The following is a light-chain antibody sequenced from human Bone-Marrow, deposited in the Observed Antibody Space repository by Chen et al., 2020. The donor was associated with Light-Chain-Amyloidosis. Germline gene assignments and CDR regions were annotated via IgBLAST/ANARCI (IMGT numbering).Light chain of an antibody. V-gene: IGLV3-25*03. Sequence: SYELTQPPSVSVSPGQTARITCSGDDLPTKYAYWYQQKPGQAPVLGIHRDTERPAGISERLPGSSSGTTATLTISGVQAEDEADYHCQSADSSDTYEVIFGGGTKLTVL. CDR2: RDT. J-gene: IGLJ2*01. CDR1: DLPTKY. CDR3: QSADSSDTYEVI.